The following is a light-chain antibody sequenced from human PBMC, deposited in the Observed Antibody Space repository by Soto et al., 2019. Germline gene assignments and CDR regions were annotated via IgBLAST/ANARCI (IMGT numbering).Light chain of an antibody. Sequence: EIVMTQPPGTLSASPGERATLSCRASQSITNNLAWYQQKVGQAPRLLIYGASTRATGIPARFRGSGSGTEFTLTISSLESEDFAVYYCQQYNHWPPKMAFGQGTKVEIK. V-gene: IGKV3-15*01. CDR1: QSITNN. J-gene: IGKJ1*01. CDR3: QQYNHWPPKMA. CDR2: GAS.